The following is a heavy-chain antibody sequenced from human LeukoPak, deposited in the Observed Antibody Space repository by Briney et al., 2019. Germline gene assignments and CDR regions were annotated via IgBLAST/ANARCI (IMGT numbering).Heavy chain of an antibody. CDR2: IYHSGST. Sequence: SETLSLTCTVSGYSISSGYYWGWIRQPPGKGLEWIGSIYHSGSTYYNPSLKSRVTISVDTSKNQFSLKLSSVTAADTAVYYCAEGSSGYYPNWGQGTLVTVSS. CDR1: GYSISSGYY. V-gene: IGHV4-38-2*02. J-gene: IGHJ4*02. CDR3: AEGSSGYYPN. D-gene: IGHD3-22*01.